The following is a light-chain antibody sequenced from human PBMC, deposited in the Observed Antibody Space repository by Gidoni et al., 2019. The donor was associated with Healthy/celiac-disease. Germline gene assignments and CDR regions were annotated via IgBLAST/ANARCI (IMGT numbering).Light chain of an antibody. CDR2: AAS. V-gene: IGKV1-39*01. CDR1: QSISSY. J-gene: IGKJ2*01. Sequence: DIQMTQSPYSLSASVGDRVNITCRASQSISSYLNWYQQKPEKAPKLLIYAASSLQSGVPSRFSGSGSGTDFTLTISSLQPEDFATYYCQQSYSTPVTFGQGTKLEIK. CDR3: QQSYSTPVT.